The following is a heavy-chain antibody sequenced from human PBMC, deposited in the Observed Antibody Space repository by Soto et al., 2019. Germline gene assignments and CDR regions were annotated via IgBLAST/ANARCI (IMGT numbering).Heavy chain of an antibody. J-gene: IGHJ4*02. CDR2: ISSSGSTI. D-gene: IGHD1-20*01. V-gene: IGHV3-48*03. Sequence: EVQLVESGGGLVQPGGSLRLSCAASGFTFSSYEMNWVRQAPGKGLEWVSYISSSGSTINYADSVKGRITISRDNAKNSLYLQMNSLRAEDTAVYYCAREYNWRKLDYWGQGTLVTVSS. CDR3: AREYNWRKLDY. CDR1: GFTFSSYE.